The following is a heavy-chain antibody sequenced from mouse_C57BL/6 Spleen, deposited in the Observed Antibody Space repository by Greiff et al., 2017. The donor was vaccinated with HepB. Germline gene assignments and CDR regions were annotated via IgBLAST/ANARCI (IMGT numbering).Heavy chain of an antibody. V-gene: IGHV1-69*01. Sequence: VKLQQPGAELVMPGASVKLSCKASGYTFTSYWMHWVKQRPGQGLEWIGEIDPSDSYTNYNQKFKGKSTLTVDKSSSTAYMQLSSLTSEDSAVYYCARCHYGSSFHWYFDVWGTGTTVTVSS. D-gene: IGHD1-1*01. CDR2: IDPSDSYT. CDR3: ARCHYGSSFHWYFDV. J-gene: IGHJ1*03. CDR1: GYTFTSYW.